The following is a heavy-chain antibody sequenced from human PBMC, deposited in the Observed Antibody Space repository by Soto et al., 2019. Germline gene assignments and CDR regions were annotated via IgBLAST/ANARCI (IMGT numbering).Heavy chain of an antibody. V-gene: IGHV3-11*01. Sequence: QVQLVESGGGLVKPGGSLRLSCAASGFTFRDYYMVWVRQAPGKGLEWVSYINTRSTIVYYADSVKGRFNISRDNAKNSLYLQMNSLRADDTAVYYCVRCFLGVGDAFDIWGQGTTVTVSS. CDR2: INTRSTIV. CDR1: GFTFRDYY. D-gene: IGHD1-26*01. CDR3: VRCFLGVGDAFDI. J-gene: IGHJ3*02.